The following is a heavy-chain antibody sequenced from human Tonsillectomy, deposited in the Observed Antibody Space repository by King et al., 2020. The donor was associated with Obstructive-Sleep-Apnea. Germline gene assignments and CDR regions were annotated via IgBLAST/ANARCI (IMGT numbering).Heavy chain of an antibody. CDR2: ISYDGSNK. CDR3: ARDLYTEDTAMVLDY. V-gene: IGHV3-30*04. Sequence: VQLVESGGGVVQPGRSLRLSCAASGFTFSSYAMHWVRQAPGKGLEWVAVISYDGSNKYYADSVKGRFTISRDNSKNTLYLQMNSLRAEDTAVYYCARDLYTEDTAMVLDYWGQGTLVTVSS. J-gene: IGHJ4*02. D-gene: IGHD5-18*01. CDR1: GFTFSSYA.